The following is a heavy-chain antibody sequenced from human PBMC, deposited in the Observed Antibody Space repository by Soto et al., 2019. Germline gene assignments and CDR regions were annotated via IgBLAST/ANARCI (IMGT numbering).Heavy chain of an antibody. CDR1: GFTFSSYG. D-gene: IGHD3-10*01. CDR2: ISSNGGST. CDR3: VTAVRTRLDN. V-gene: IGHV3-64*01. J-gene: IGHJ4*02. Sequence: GGSLRLSCAASGFTFSSYGMHWVRQAPGKGLEYVSAISSNGGSTYYANSVKGRFTISRDNSKNTLYLQMNGLRLDDTAVYYCVTAVRTRLDNWGPGTLVTVSS.